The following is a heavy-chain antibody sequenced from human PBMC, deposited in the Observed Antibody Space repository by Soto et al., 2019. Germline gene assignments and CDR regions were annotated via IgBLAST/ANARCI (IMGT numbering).Heavy chain of an antibody. CDR1: GFTFSSYV. V-gene: IGHV3-49*03. D-gene: IGHD5-12*01. Sequence: PGGSLRLSCAASGFTFSSYVMHWFRQAPGKGLEWVGFIRSKAYGGTTEYAASVKGRFTISRDDSKSIAYLQMNSLKTEDTAVYYCTRSTSRWLQSPPDYWGQGTLVTVSS. CDR3: TRSTSRWLQSPPDY. CDR2: IRSKAYGGTT. J-gene: IGHJ4*02.